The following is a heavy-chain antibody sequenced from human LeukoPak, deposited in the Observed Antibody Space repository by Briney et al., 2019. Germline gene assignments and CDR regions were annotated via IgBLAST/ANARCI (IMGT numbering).Heavy chain of an antibody. V-gene: IGHV4-59*12. J-gene: IGHJ4*02. CDR1: GGSISSYY. D-gene: IGHD3-10*01. Sequence: PSETLSLTCTVSGGSISSYYWSWIRQPPGKGLEWIGYIYCSGSTNYNPSLKSRVTISVDTSKNQFSLKLSSVTAADTAVYYCARDITMVRGVMIQWGQGTLVTVSS. CDR3: ARDITMVRGVMIQ. CDR2: IYCSGST.